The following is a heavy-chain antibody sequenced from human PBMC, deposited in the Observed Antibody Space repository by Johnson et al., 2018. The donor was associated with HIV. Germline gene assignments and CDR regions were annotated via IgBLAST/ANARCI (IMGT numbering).Heavy chain of an antibody. CDR2: ISYDGSNK. J-gene: IGHJ3*02. CDR1: GFTFSSYA. Sequence: QMQLVESGGGVVQPGRSLRLSCAASGFTFSSYAMHWVRQAPGKGLEWVAVISYDGSNKYYADSVKGRFTISRDNSKNTLYLQMNSLRAEDTAVYYCARSPRAAEGAFDIGGQGTMVTVSS. CDR3: ARSPRAAEGAFDI. D-gene: IGHD6-13*01. V-gene: IGHV3-30*04.